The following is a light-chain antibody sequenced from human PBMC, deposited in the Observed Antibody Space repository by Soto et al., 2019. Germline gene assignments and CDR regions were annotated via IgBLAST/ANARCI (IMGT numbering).Light chain of an antibody. V-gene: IGKV1-39*01. Sequence: DIQMTQSPSSLSASVGDRVTITCRASQSINTKLNWYQQKPGKVPNLLIYAASSLQTGVPSRFSGSGSGTDFNLTISSLKPEDFENYYCQQSYKSPPTFGPGTKVDIK. J-gene: IGKJ1*01. CDR3: QQSYKSPPT. CDR1: QSINTK. CDR2: AAS.